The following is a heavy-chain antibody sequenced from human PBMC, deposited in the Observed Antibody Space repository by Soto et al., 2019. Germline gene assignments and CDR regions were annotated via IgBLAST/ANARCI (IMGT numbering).Heavy chain of an antibody. CDR2: ISDDGNTK. D-gene: IGHD3-22*01. J-gene: IGHJ4*02. CDR3: ASSYFYDSGGYYPFDY. CDR1: GFTFSTYA. Sequence: QVQLVESGGGVVQPGTSLRLSCAASGFTFSTYAMYWVRQAPGRGLEWVAVISDDGNTKYYADSVKGRCTISRDNSRNTLYLQIYSLRAEDAAVYYCASSYFYDSGGYYPFDYWGQGTRVTVSS. V-gene: IGHV3-30-3*01.